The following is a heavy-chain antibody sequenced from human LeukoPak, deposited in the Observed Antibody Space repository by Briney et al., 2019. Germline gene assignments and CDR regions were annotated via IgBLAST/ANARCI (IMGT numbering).Heavy chain of an antibody. CDR3: AREGAYSSSWYRLYYFDY. V-gene: IGHV3-66*01. D-gene: IGHD6-13*01. CDR1: GFTVSSNY. CDR2: IYSGGST. Sequence: GSLRLTCAASGFTVSSNYMSWVRQAPGKGLEWVSVIYSGGSTYYADSVKGRFTISRDNSKNTLYLQMNSLRAEDTAVYYCAREGAYSSSWYRLYYFDYWGQGTLVTVSS. J-gene: IGHJ4*02.